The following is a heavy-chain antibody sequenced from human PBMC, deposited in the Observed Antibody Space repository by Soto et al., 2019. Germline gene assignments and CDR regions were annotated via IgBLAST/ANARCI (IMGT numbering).Heavy chain of an antibody. J-gene: IGHJ6*03. D-gene: IGHD1-26*01. CDR3: ARGKRWPSVVGGRYYMDV. V-gene: IGHV4-34*01. Sequence: SETLSLTCAVYGGSFSGYYWSWIRQPPGKGLEWIGEINHSGSTNYNPSLKSRVTISVDTSKNQFSLKLSSVTAADTAVYYCARGKRWPSVVGGRYYMDVWGKGTTVTVSS. CDR1: GGSFSGYY. CDR2: INHSGST.